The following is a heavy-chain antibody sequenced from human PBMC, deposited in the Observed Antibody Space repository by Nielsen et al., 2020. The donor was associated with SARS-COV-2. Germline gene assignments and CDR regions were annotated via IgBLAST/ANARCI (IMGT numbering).Heavy chain of an antibody. Sequence: GESLKISCAASGFTFSSYAMSWVRQAPGKGLEWVSAISGSGGSTYYADSVKGRFTISRDNSKNTLYLQMNSLRAEDTAVYYCAKDKSAAAGGRVYYYGMDVWGQGTTVTVSS. J-gene: IGHJ6*02. CDR2: ISGSGGST. V-gene: IGHV3-23*01. D-gene: IGHD6-13*01. CDR3: AKDKSAAAGGRVYYYGMDV. CDR1: GFTFSSYA.